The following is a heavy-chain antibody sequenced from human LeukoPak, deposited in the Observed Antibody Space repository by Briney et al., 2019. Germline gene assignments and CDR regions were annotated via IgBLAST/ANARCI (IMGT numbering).Heavy chain of an antibody. V-gene: IGHV1-24*01. CDR2: FYPEDVET. D-gene: IGHD4-23*01. CDR3: ATDYGGNSAPPFLSPSSYWYFDL. CDR1: GYTLTELS. Sequence: GASVKVSCKVSGYTLTELSMHWVRQAPGEGLEWMGGFYPEDVETIYAQKFQGRVTMTEDTSTDTAYMELSSLRSEDTAVYYCATDYGGNSAPPFLSPSSYWYFDLWGRGTLVTVSS. J-gene: IGHJ2*01.